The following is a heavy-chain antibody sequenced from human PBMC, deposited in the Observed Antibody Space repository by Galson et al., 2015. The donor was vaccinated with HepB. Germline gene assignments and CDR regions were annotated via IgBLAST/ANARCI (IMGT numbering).Heavy chain of an antibody. Sequence: SLRLSCAASGFTFSTFWMNWVRQAPGKGLEWMANINPDGSEKYYVDSVKGRFIISRDNAKNSLYLQMNSLRTEDTAVYYCARGRAPAGSYWGQGTLVTVSS. V-gene: IGHV3-7*01. CDR3: ARGRAPAGSY. J-gene: IGHJ4*02. CDR2: INPDGSEK. D-gene: IGHD6-13*01. CDR1: GFTFSTFW.